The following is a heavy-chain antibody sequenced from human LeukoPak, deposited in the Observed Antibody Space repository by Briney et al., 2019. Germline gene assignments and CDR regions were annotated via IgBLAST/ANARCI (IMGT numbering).Heavy chain of an antibody. Sequence: GGSLRLSCAASGFTFSSYGMHWVRQAPGKGLEWVAFIRYDGSTKYYADSVKGRFTISRDNSKSTLYLQVTSLGAEDTAVYYCAKDFPQLASGYYFDYWGQGTLVTVSS. CDR1: GFTFSSYG. CDR2: IRYDGSTK. CDR3: AKDFPQLASGYYFDY. D-gene: IGHD6-13*01. J-gene: IGHJ4*02. V-gene: IGHV3-30*02.